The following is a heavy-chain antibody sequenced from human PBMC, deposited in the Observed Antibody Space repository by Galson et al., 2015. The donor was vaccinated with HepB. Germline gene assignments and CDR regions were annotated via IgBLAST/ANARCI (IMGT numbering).Heavy chain of an antibody. CDR3: ARGGRVLGQDAFDI. D-gene: IGHD1-1*01. Sequence: SVKVSCKASGGTFSSYAISWVRQAPGQGLEWMGRINPNSGGTNYAQKFQGRVTMTRDTSISTAYMELSRLRSDDTVVYYCARGGRVLGQDAFDIWGQGTMVTVSS. J-gene: IGHJ3*02. CDR1: GGTFSSYA. CDR2: INPNSGGT. V-gene: IGHV1-2*05.